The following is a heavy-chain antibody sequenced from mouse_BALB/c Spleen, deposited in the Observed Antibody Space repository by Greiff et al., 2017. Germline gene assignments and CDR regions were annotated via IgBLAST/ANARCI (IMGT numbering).Heavy chain of an antibody. V-gene: IGHV3-1*02. CDR2: IHYSGST. Sequence: DVKLQESGPDLVKPSQSLSLTCTVTGYSITSGYSWHWIRQFPGNKLEWMGYIHYSGSTNYNPSLKSRISITRDTSKNQFFLQLNSVTTEDTATYYCAKTQIYYGYDYAMDYWGQGTSVTVSS. CDR1: GYSITSGYS. D-gene: IGHD2-2*01. J-gene: IGHJ4*01. CDR3: AKTQIYYGYDYAMDY.